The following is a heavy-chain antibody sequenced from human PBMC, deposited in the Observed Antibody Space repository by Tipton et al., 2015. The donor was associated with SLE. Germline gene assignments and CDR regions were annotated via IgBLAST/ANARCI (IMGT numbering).Heavy chain of an antibody. CDR2: IFYTGST. J-gene: IGHJ6*02. D-gene: IGHD3-16*01. CDR1: GGSISSSSYF. Sequence: TLSLTCTVSGGSISSSSYFWTWIRQPPGKGLEWIGHIFYTGSTRYNPSLKSRVTISVDTSKSQIFLKMSSVTAADTAVYYCARDSLNWGSYYHGMDVWGQGTTVTVSS. CDR3: ARDSLNWGSYYHGMDV. V-gene: IGHV4-61*01.